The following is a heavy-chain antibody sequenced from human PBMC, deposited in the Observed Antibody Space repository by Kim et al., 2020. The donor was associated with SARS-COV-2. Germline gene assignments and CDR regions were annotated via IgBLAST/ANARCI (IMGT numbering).Heavy chain of an antibody. J-gene: IGHJ4*02. Sequence: DSVKGRFTISRDNSKNTLYLQMNSLRTEDTAVYYCAREYYDILTGYPIDYWGQGTLVTVSS. D-gene: IGHD3-9*01. CDR3: AREYYDILTGYPIDY. V-gene: IGHV3-30*01.